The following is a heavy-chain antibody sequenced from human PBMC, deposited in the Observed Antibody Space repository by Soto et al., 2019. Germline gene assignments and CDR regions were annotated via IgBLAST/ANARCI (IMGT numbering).Heavy chain of an antibody. CDR1: GFTFSSYG. D-gene: IGHD1-1*01. CDR3: AKTTPREYFDY. J-gene: IGHJ4*02. CDR2: ISYDGSNK. Sequence: ESGGGVVQPGRSLRLSCAASGFTFSSYGMHWVRQAPGKGLEWVAVISYDGSNKYYADSVKGRFTISRDNSKNTLYLQMNSLRAEDTAVYYCAKTTPREYFDYWGQGTLVTVSS. V-gene: IGHV3-30*18.